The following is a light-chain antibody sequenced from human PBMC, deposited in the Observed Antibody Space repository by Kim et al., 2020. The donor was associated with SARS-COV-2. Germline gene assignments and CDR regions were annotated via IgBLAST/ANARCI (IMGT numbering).Light chain of an antibody. CDR1: EYIGDN. CDR3: QQYDDGWS. CDR2: GAS. V-gene: IGKV3-15*01. J-gene: IGKJ1*01. Sequence: SVTRGDSAPCFCRASEYIGDNLAWYDQTNGQAPRAIIYGASTRATGVPDRVMGSWSGTELSLTINSLQSEDVGIYFCQQYDDGWSFGQGTKVDIK.